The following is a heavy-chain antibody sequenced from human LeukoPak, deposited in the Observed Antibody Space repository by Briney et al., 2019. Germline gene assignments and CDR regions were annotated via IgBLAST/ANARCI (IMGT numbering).Heavy chain of an antibody. CDR1: GLTFSDYS. Sequence: PGGSLRLSCAASGLTFSDYSMNWVRQAPGKGLEWVSYISSSSSYIYYADSVKGRFTISRDNAKNSLYLQMNSLRAEDTAVYYCARDRSIASDYWGQGTLVTVSS. D-gene: IGHD6-6*01. J-gene: IGHJ4*02. V-gene: IGHV3-21*01. CDR3: ARDRSIASDY. CDR2: ISSSSSYI.